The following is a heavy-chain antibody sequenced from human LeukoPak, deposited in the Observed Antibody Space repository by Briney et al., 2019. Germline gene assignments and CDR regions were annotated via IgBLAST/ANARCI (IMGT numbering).Heavy chain of an antibody. V-gene: IGHV3-30*02. J-gene: IGHJ4*02. Sequence: GGSLRLSCAASGFTFSNYGMHWVRQAPGKGLEWVAFIRYDGTNEYYADSVKGRFTISRDNAKNSMYLQMNSLRAEDTAVYYCARGGSFTYFNYWGQGTLVTVSS. CDR1: GFTFSNYG. D-gene: IGHD3-16*01. CDR3: ARGGSFTYFNY. CDR2: IRYDGTNE.